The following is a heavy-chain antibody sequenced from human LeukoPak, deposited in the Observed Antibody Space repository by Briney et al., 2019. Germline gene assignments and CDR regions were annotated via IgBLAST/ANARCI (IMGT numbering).Heavy chain of an antibody. V-gene: IGHV3-30*04. CDR3: ARVRGYIGSYSDY. D-gene: IGHD5-18*01. CDR2: ISYDGSNK. J-gene: IGHJ4*02. Sequence: GGSLRLSCAASIFTFSLYAMQWVRQAPGKGLEWVAVISYDGSNKYYADSVKGRFTISRDNSKNTLYLQMNSLRSRNPAVHDCARVRGYIGSYSDYWGQGTLVTVSS. CDR1: IFTFSLYA.